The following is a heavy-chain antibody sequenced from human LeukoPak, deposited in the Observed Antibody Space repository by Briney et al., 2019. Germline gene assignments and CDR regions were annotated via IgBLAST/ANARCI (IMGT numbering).Heavy chain of an antibody. CDR1: GYTFTVYG. CDR2: ISAYNGNT. Sequence: AAVTVSSKASGYTFTVYGISWVRQAPGQGLGWMGWISAYNGNTNYAQKLQGRVTITTDTSTSTAYMELRSLRSDDTAVYYCARERYGMDVWGQGTTVTVSS. J-gene: IGHJ6*02. V-gene: IGHV1-18*01. CDR3: ARERYGMDV.